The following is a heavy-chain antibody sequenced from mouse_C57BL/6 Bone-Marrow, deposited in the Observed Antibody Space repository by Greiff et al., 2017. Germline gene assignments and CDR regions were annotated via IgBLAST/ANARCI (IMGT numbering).Heavy chain of an antibody. CDR3: ARYGNYVAWFAY. V-gene: IGHV1-55*01. Sequence: VQLQQPGAELVKPGASVKMSCKASGYTFTSYWITWVKQRPGQGLEWIGDIYPGSGSTNYNEKFKSKATLTVDTSSSTAYMQLSSLTSEDSAVYYCARYGNYVAWFAYWGQGTLVTVSA. D-gene: IGHD2-1*01. J-gene: IGHJ3*01. CDR2: IYPGSGST. CDR1: GYTFTSYW.